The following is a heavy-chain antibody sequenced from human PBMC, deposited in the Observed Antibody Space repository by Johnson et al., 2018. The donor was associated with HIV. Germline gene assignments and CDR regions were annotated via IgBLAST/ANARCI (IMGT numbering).Heavy chain of an antibody. CDR1: GFTFDDYG. CDR2: IWYDGSNK. Sequence: QVQLVESGGGVVRPGGSLRLSCAASGFTFDDYGMSWVRQAPGKGLEWVAVIWYDGSNKYYADSVKGRFTISRDNPKNTLYLQMNSLRAEDTAVYYCAKDRGVVRPDAFDVWGQGTLVTVSS. V-gene: IGHV3-33*06. D-gene: IGHD4-23*01. CDR3: AKDRGVVRPDAFDV. J-gene: IGHJ3*01.